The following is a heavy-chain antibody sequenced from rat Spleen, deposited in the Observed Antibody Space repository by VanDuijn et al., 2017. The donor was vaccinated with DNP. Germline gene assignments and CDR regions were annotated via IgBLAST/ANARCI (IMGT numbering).Heavy chain of an antibody. CDR1: GFTFSNYW. CDR3: ARWYNSGYYFDY. Sequence: EVQLVEAGGGLVQPGRSLKLSCVASGFTFSNYWMYWIRQAPGKGLEWIASINTDGGSTYYLDSVKGRFTISRDDATYTVYLQMNSLRFDDTATYYCARWYNSGYYFDYWGQGVMVTVSS. V-gene: IGHV5-58*01. D-gene: IGHD4-3*01. J-gene: IGHJ2*01. CDR2: INTDGGST.